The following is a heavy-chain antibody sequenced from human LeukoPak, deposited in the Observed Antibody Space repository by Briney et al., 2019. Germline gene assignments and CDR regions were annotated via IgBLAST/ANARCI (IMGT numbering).Heavy chain of an antibody. CDR3: AADRAYYDSSGYYLDY. CDR2: IYHSGTT. D-gene: IGHD3-22*01. CDR1: GGSIRSAGYY. J-gene: IGHJ4*02. Sequence: SQTLSLTCSVSGGSIRSAGYYWNWIRQLPGKGLEWIGNIYHSGTTYYNPSLKSRVTISVDTSKNQFSLKLRSVTAADTAVYYCAADRAYYDSSGYYLDYWGQGTLVTVSS. V-gene: IGHV4-31*03.